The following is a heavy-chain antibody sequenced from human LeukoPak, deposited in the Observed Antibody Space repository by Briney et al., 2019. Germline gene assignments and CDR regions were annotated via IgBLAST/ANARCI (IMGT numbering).Heavy chain of an antibody. CDR1: GFTFSSYA. CDR2: ISYDGSNK. V-gene: IGHV3-30-3*01. Sequence: PGGSLRLSCAASGFTFSSYAMHWVRQAPGKGLEWVAVISYDGSNKYYADSVKGRFTISRDNSKNTLYLQMNSLRAEDTAVYYCARASPKTYCSSTSCYSPIGTIQHWGQGTLVTVSS. J-gene: IGHJ1*01. CDR3: ARASPKTYCSSTSCYSPIGTIQH. D-gene: IGHD2-2*02.